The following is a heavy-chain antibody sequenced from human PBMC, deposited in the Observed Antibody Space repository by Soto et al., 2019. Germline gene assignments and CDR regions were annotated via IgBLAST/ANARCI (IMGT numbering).Heavy chain of an antibody. J-gene: IGHJ4*02. V-gene: IGHV3-66*01. CDR3: ARGLAVTTAYYFDY. CDR1: GFTVSSNY. CDR2: IYSGGST. Sequence: GGSLRLSCAASGFTVSSNYMSWVRQAPGKGLEWVSVIYSGGSTYYADSVKGRFTISRDNSKNTLYLQMNSLRAEDTAVYYCARGLAVTTAYYFDYWGQGTLVTVSS. D-gene: IGHD4-17*01.